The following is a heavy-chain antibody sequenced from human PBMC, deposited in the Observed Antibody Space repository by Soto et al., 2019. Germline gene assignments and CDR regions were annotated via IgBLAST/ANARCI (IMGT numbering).Heavy chain of an antibody. V-gene: IGHV4-30-4*01. Sequence: PSGTLSLTCTVSGGSISRCDYYWSWIRQPPGKGLEWIGYIYYSGSTYYNPSLKSRVTISVDTSKNQFSLKLSSVTAADTAVYYCARGGGVGYGMDVWGQGTTVTVSS. CDR1: GGSISRCDYY. CDR2: IYYSGST. CDR3: ARGGGVGYGMDV. J-gene: IGHJ6*02. D-gene: IGHD2-2*01.